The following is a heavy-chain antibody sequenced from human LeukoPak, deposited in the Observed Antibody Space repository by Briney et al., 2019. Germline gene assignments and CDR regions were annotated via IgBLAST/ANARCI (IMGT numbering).Heavy chain of an antibody. CDR2: IYYSGST. V-gene: IGHV4-59*12. D-gene: IGHD6-6*01. Sequence: SETLSLTCTVSGGSISSYYWSWIRQPPGKGLEWIGYIYYSGSTNYNPSLKSRVTISVDRSKNQFSLKLSSVTAADTAVYYCAKALAARAFDYWGQGTLVTVSS. CDR3: AKALAARAFDY. J-gene: IGHJ4*02. CDR1: GGSISSYY.